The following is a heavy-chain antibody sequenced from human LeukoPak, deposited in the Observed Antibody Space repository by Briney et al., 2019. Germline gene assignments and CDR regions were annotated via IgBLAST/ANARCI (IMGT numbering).Heavy chain of an antibody. J-gene: IGHJ3*02. CDR1: GGSISSGGYS. CDR3: ARDGDSSGYYYGAFDI. V-gene: IGHV4-30-2*01. Sequence: SQTLSLTCAVSGGSISSGGYSWSWIRQPPGKGLEWIGYIYHSGSTYYNPSLKSRVTISVDRSKNQFSLKLSSVTAADTAVYYCARDGDSSGYYYGAFDIWGQGTMVTVSS. D-gene: IGHD3-22*01. CDR2: IYHSGST.